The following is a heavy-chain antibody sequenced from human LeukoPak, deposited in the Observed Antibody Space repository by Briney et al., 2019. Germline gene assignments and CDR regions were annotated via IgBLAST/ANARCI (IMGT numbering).Heavy chain of an antibody. CDR1: GFTFSSYA. CDR2: IRVDGSTE. J-gene: IGHJ3*02. V-gene: IGHV3-7*01. Sequence: GGSLRLSCAASGFTFSSYAMTWVRQAPGKGLEWVATIRVDGSTEYPVDSMKGRFTISRDNAKDSLHLQMNSLRAEDTAVYYCATYSGPDKWDASDMWGQGTLVTVSS. CDR3: ATYSGPDKWDASDM. D-gene: IGHD1-26*01.